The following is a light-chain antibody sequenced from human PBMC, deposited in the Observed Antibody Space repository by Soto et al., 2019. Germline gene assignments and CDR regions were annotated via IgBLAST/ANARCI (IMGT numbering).Light chain of an antibody. CDR2: AAS. CDR3: QQYNNWPIT. V-gene: IGKV1-12*01. CDR1: QDIRRW. Sequence: DIQVTQSPSFVSASAGDRVTITCRASQDIRRWLAWHQQKPGQAPKLLISAASTLQSGVPSRFSGSGSGTDFTLTISCLQSEDFEIYYCQQYNNWPITFGQGTRLEIK. J-gene: IGKJ5*01.